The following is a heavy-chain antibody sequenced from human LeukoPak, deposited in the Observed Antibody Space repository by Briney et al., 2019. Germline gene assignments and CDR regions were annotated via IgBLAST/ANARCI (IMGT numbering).Heavy chain of an antibody. V-gene: IGHV3-30*06. Sequence: GGSLRLSCAASGFTFSSYGMHWVRQAPGKGLQWVAVISNDGVNQYYADSAKGRFTISRDNSKNTLFLQMNSLTTEDTAVYYCARGAGTTVYYIDVWGKGTTVTVSS. CDR3: ARGAGTTVYYIDV. CDR1: GFTFSSYG. CDR2: ISNDGVNQ. J-gene: IGHJ6*03. D-gene: IGHD1-7*01.